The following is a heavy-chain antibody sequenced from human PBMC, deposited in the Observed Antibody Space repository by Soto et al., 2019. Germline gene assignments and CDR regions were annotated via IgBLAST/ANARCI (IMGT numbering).Heavy chain of an antibody. CDR2: INHSGST. V-gene: IGHV4-34*01. Sequence: SETLSLTCAVYGGSFSGYYWSWIRQPPGKGLEWIGEINHSGSTNYNPSLKSRVTISVDTSKNQFSLKLSSVTAADTAVYYCASGEYSRSSGLDYWGQGTLVTVSS. CDR1: GGSFSGYY. CDR3: ASGEYSRSSGLDY. D-gene: IGHD6-6*01. J-gene: IGHJ4*02.